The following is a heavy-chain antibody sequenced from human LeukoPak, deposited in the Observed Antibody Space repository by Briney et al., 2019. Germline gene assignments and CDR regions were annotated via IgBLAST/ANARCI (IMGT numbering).Heavy chain of an antibody. J-gene: IGHJ4*02. V-gene: IGHV4-34*01. CDR3: ARGSLRITMVRAVIIAFIFDY. D-gene: IGHD3-10*01. CDR2: INHSGST. Sequence: SETLSLTCAVYGGSFSGYYWSWIRQPPGKGLEWIAVINHSGSTNYNPSLKSRVTISVDTSKNQFSLKLSSVTAADTAVYYCARGSLRITMVRAVIIAFIFDYWGQGTLVTVSS. CDR1: GGSFSGYY.